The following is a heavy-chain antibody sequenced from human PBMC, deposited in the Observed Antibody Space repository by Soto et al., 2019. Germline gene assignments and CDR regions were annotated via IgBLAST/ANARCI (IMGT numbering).Heavy chain of an antibody. J-gene: IGHJ6*02. CDR2: IIPIFGTA. D-gene: IGHD2-2*01. V-gene: IGHV1-69*13. CDR3: ARRSTGLINGGWQYYYGMDV. CDR1: GGTFSSYA. Sequence: ASVKVSCKASGGTFSSYAISWVRQAPGQGLEWMGGIIPIFGTANYAQKFQGRVTITADESTSTAYMELSSLRSEDTAVYYCARRSTGLINGGWQYYYGMDVWGQGTTVTVSS.